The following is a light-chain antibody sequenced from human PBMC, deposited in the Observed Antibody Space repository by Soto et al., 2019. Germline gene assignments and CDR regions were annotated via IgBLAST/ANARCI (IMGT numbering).Light chain of an antibody. Sequence: QSVLTQPASVSGSPGQSSNISFTGTGSDVGGYNYVSWYQLHPGKAPKLMVYEVSNRPSGVSNRFSGSKSGNTASLTISGLQAEDEADYYCSSYTSSTAYVFGTGTKVTVL. CDR1: GSDVGGYNY. CDR3: SSYTSSTAYV. V-gene: IGLV2-14*01. J-gene: IGLJ1*01. CDR2: EVS.